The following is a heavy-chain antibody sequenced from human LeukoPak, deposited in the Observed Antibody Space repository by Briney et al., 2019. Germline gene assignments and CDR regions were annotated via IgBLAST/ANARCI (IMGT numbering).Heavy chain of an antibody. J-gene: IGHJ4*02. D-gene: IGHD2-8*02. V-gene: IGHV4-59*02. CDR3: ARESAGSLHDSTAAFHY. Sequence: SETLSLTCSVSGDSVTSTYWSWIRQPPGKGLEWIAYGHHSESSNYNPSFRSRVTIPVDTSRNQFSLRLTSVTAADTAVYYCARESAGSLHDSTAAFHYWGQGILVIVSS. CDR2: GHHSESS. CDR1: GDSVTSTY.